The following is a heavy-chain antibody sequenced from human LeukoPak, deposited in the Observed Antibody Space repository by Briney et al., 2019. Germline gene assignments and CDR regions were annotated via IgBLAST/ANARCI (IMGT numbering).Heavy chain of an antibody. CDR1: GGSISSGSYY. CDR3: ARGYYDFWSGYRRPNWFDP. Sequence: SQTLSLTCTVSGGSISSGSYYWSWIRQPAGKGLEWIGRIYTSGSTNYNPSLKSRVTISVDTSKNQFSLKLSSVTAADTAVYYCARGYYDFWSGYRRPNWFDPWGQGTLVTVSS. J-gene: IGHJ5*02. CDR2: IYTSGST. D-gene: IGHD3-3*01. V-gene: IGHV4-61*02.